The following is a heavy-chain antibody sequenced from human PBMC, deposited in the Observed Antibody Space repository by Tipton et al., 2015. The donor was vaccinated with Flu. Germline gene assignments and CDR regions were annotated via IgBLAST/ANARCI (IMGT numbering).Heavy chain of an antibody. D-gene: IGHD3-3*01. V-gene: IGHV4-59*12. Sequence: TLSLTCTVSGGSITSYYWSWIRQPPGKGLEWIGSIYYSGSTYYNPSLKSRVTISVDTSKNQFSLKLSSVTAADTAVYCCARDTIFGVAHWGQGTLVTVSS. CDR1: GGSITSYY. CDR3: ARDTIFGVAH. CDR2: IYYSGST. J-gene: IGHJ4*02.